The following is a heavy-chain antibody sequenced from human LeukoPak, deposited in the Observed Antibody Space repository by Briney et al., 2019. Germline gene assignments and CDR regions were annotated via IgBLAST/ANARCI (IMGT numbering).Heavy chain of an antibody. CDR3: AKIPYSSGWVQNWFDP. D-gene: IGHD6-19*01. CDR1: GIIFSSYS. J-gene: IGHJ5*02. V-gene: IGHV3-48*01. Sequence: GGSLRLSCAVSGIIFSSYSMNWVRQAPGKGLEWVSYISSSGSTIYYADSVKGRFTISRDNAKNSLYLQMNSLRAEDTAVYYCAKIPYSSGWVQNWFDPWGQGTLVTVSS. CDR2: ISSSGSTI.